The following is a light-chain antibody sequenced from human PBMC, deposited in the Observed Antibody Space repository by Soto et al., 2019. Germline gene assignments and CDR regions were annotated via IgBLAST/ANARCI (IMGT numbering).Light chain of an antibody. Sequence: DIQMTQSPSSLSASVGDRVTLTCRASQTVSGYLNWYQQKPGKAPKLLIYAASSLQDGVPSRFSGSGSGTDFTLTISRLEPEDFAVFYCQQYGSSITFGQGTRLEIK. CDR1: QTVSGY. CDR2: AAS. V-gene: IGKV1-39*01. CDR3: QQYGSSIT. J-gene: IGKJ5*01.